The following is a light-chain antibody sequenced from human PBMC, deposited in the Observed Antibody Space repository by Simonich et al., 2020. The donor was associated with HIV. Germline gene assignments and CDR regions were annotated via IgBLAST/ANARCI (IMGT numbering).Light chain of an antibody. CDR3: CSYAGSTTFWV. V-gene: IGLV2-23*01. Sequence: QSALTQPASVSGSPGQSITISCTGTSSDVGGYNLVSWYQQPPGKAPKVMIYEANKRPSGVSNRFPGSNSGNTATLTISGLQAEDEADYFCCSYAGSTTFWVFGGGTKLTVL. CDR2: EAN. J-gene: IGLJ3*02. CDR1: SSDVGGYNL.